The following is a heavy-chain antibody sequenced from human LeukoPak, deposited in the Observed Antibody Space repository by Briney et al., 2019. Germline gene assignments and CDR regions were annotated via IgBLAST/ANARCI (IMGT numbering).Heavy chain of an antibody. V-gene: IGHV3-15*01. J-gene: IGHJ4*02. D-gene: IGHD3-10*01. CDR1: GFTFTHAW. CDR3: TTDLGITKIRGVIVS. CDR2: IKSKADGETT. Sequence: GRSLRLSCAASGFTFTHAWMTWVRQAPGKGLEWVGRIKSKADGETTDYAAPVNGRFFMSRDDSKATLFLQMNYLETEDTAVYYCTTDLGITKIRGVIVSWGQGTLVTVSS.